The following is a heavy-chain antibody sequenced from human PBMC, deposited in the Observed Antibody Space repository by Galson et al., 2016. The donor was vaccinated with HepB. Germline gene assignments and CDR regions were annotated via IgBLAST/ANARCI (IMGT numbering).Heavy chain of an antibody. J-gene: IGHJ4*02. Sequence: SLRLSCAASGFSFSRYGMHWVRQAPGKGLEWEAVTSDNESNKYYGDSVKGRFTISRNNSKNTLYLQMNGLRPEDTAVYYCVKTGLADFDSWGQGTLVTVSS. CDR2: TSDNESNK. CDR1: GFSFSRYG. D-gene: IGHD3/OR15-3a*01. V-gene: IGHV3-30*18. CDR3: VKTGLADFDS.